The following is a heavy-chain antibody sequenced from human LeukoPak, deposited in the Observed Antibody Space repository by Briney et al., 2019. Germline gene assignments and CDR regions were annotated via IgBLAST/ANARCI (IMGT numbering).Heavy chain of an antibody. CDR3: ARVADRFGYNYGIDEYFDC. V-gene: IGHV4-4*07. J-gene: IGHJ4*02. D-gene: IGHD5-18*01. Sequence: SETLSLTCTVSGGSIKSYYWSWIRQPAGEGLEWLGHIYASGTTNYNPSLNSRVTMSVDTSKNQFSLRLASVTAADTAVYYCARVADRFGYNYGIDEYFDCWGQGTLVTVSS. CDR2: IYASGTT. CDR1: GGSIKSYY.